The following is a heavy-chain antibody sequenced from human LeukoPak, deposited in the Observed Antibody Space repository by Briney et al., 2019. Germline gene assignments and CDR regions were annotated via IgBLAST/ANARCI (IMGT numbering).Heavy chain of an antibody. CDR2: ISGSSATT. D-gene: IGHD3-22*01. V-gene: IGHV3-23*01. CDR1: GFTFSSYE. J-gene: IGHJ4*02. CDR3: AKSVSSGDYDSTGYSFDY. Sequence: GGSLRLSCAASGFTFSSYEMNWVRQAPGKGLEWVSAISGSSATTYYADSVKGRFTISRDNSNNTLYLQMNSLRAEDTAVYYCAKSVSSGDYDSTGYSFDYWGQGTLVTASS.